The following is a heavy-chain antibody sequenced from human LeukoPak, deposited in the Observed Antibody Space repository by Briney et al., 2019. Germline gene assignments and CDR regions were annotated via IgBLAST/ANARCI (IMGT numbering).Heavy chain of an antibody. J-gene: IGHJ4*02. CDR3: AVTYYNILTGPVDY. V-gene: IGHV4-59*12. CDR2: IYNSGGT. CDR1: GGSISSFY. Sequence: SETLSLTCTVSGGSISSFYCSWIRQPPGKGLECIGYIYNSGGTTYNPSLTRLVSISVDTSKNQFSLKLTSVTAADTAVYFCAVTYYNILTGPVDYWGQGTLVTVSS. D-gene: IGHD3-9*01.